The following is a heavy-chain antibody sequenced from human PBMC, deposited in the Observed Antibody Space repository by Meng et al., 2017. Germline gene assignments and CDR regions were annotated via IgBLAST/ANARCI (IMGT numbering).Heavy chain of an antibody. Sequence: VQRLEAGGGLVQPGRALTFSWAASGCTFSSYGMHGVRQAPGKGLEWVAVIWNDGSYKNHADSVKGRFTISRDNSKNTPYLQMNSLRAEDTAMYYCARGAVAGSGGGNWFDPWGQGTLVTVSS. CDR2: IWNDGSYK. CDR3: ARGAVAGSGGGNWFDP. J-gene: IGHJ5*02. V-gene: IGHV3-33*01. D-gene: IGHD6-19*01. CDR1: GCTFSSYG.